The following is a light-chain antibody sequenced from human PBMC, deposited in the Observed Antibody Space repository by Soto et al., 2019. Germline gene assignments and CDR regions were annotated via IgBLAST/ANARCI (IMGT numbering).Light chain of an antibody. V-gene: IGKV1-6*01. Sequence: AIHLTQSPSSLSASVGERFTITCRASQDISDDVGWYQQTPGKAPKLLISGASRLQSGVPARFSGSGSGTEFTLTISSLQPDDFATYYCQQYNTYSTFGQGTRLEI. CDR2: GAS. J-gene: IGKJ5*01. CDR3: QQYNTYST. CDR1: QDISDD.